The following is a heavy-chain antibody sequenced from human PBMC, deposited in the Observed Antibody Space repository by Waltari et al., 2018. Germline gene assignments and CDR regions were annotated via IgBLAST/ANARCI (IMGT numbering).Heavy chain of an antibody. J-gene: IGHJ4*02. D-gene: IGHD1-7*01. CDR1: GASISSLNYY. CDR2: LDYGGST. CDR3: ASFNAWNFDLDY. Sequence: QLHLQESGPGLVKPSETLSLTCTVSGASISSLNYYWGWDRQPPGKGLEWIGKLDYGGSTYYNPSLQRRVNMSIDASKNQLSLSLTSVSAADTATYYCASFNAWNFDLDYWGQGTLVTVSS. V-gene: IGHV4-39*01.